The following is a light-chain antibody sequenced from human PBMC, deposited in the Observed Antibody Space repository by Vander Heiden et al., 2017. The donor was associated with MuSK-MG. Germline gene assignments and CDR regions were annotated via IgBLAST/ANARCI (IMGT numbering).Light chain of an antibody. Sequence: SHALTLPPSASVSPGQTAWITCSGDAVPRQSAYWYQQKPGQAPVLVIYKDRERPSGIPERFSGSSSGTIVTLTISGVQAEDEADYYCQSADSSGVLRVFGGGTKVTVL. CDR2: KDR. CDR1: AVPRQS. J-gene: IGLJ3*02. V-gene: IGLV3-25*02. CDR3: QSADSSGVLRV.